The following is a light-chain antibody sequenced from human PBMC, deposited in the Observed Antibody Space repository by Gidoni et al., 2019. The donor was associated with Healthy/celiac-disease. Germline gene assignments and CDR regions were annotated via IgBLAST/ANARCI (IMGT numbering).Light chain of an antibody. J-gene: IGKJ5*01. CDR2: GAS. Sequence: EIVLTQSPGTLSLSPGERASQSVSSSYLAWYQQKPGQAPRLLIYGASSRATGIPDRFSGSGSGTDFTLTISRLEPEDFAVYYCQQYGSSLFTFGQXTRLEIK. V-gene: IGKV3-20*01. CDR1: QSVSSSY. CDR3: QQYGSSLFT.